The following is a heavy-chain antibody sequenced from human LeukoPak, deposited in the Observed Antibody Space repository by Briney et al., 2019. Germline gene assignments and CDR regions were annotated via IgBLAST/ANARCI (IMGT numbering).Heavy chain of an antibody. CDR1: GGSFSGYY. CDR2: INHSGST. CDR3: ARVFGGGANV. J-gene: IGHJ4*02. D-gene: IGHD3-16*02. Sequence: PSETLSLTCAVYGGSFSGYYWSWIRQPPGKGLEWIGEINHSGSTNYNPSLKSRVTISVDTSKNQFSLKLSSVTAADTAVYYCARVFGGGANVWGQGTLVTVSS. V-gene: IGHV4-34*01.